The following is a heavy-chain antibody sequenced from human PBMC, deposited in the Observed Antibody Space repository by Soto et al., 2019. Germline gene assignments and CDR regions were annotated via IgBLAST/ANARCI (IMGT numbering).Heavy chain of an antibody. CDR2: ISGSGGST. V-gene: IGHV3-23*01. CDR1: GFTFSRYA. Sequence: EVQLLESGGGLVQPGGSLRLSCAASGFTFSRYAMSWVRQAPGKGLEWVSGISGSGGSTWNADSVKGRFTISRDNSKNTLYLQMNNLRAEDTGVYYCASLTSTWQIDFDYWGQGTLVTVSS. J-gene: IGHJ4*02. D-gene: IGHD6-13*01. CDR3: ASLTSTWQIDFDY.